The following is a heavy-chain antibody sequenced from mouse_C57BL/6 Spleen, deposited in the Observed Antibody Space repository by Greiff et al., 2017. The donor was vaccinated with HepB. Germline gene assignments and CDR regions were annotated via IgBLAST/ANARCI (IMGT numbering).Heavy chain of an antibody. CDR3: ARKPAWLPHYFDY. CDR1: GYTFTSYT. Sequence: VKLQESGAELARPGASVKMSCKASGYTFTSYTMHWVKQRPGQGLEWIGYINPSSGYTKYNQKFKDKATLTADKSSSTAYMQLSSLTSEDSAVYYCARKPAWLPHYFDYWGQGTTLTVSS. J-gene: IGHJ2*01. V-gene: IGHV1-4*01. CDR2: INPSSGYT. D-gene: IGHD2-2*01.